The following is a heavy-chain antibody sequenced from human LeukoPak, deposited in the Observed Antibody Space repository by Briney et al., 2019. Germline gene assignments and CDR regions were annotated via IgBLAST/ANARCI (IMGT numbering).Heavy chain of an antibody. CDR3: ARRYCSGGCCYFDS. Sequence: GGSLRLSCAASGFTFSDHYMDWVRQAPGKVLEWVGRSRNKPNGYTTEYAASVKGRFTRSRDDSKNSLYLQMNGLKTEDTAMYYCARRYCSGGCCYFDSWGQGTLVTVSS. J-gene: IGHJ4*02. CDR2: SRNKPNGYTT. D-gene: IGHD2-15*01. V-gene: IGHV3-72*01. CDR1: GFTFSDHY.